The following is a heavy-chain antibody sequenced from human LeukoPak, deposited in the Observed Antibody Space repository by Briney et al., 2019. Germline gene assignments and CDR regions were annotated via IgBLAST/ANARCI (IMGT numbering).Heavy chain of an antibody. V-gene: IGHV4-4*07. D-gene: IGHD6-25*01. Sequence: SETLSLTCTVSGASFSLYYWSWIRQPAGRGLEWIGRIYTSGTTNYNPSLKSRVTMSVDTSKNQFSLKLSSVTAADTAVYYCAGSAADTHMDVWGKGTTVTISS. CDR2: IYTSGTT. CDR1: GASFSLYY. J-gene: IGHJ6*03. CDR3: AGSAADTHMDV.